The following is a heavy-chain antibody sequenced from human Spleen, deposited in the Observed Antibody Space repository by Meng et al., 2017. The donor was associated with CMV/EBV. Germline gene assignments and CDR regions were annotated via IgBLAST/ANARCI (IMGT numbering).Heavy chain of an antibody. CDR1: GGFISSSTYY. Sequence: SETLSLTCSVSGGFISSSTYYWAWIRQPPGKGLEWIGSIFYSGSTYYNPSVKSRVTISVDTSKNQFSLKLSSVTAADTAVYYCARVRGITIFGVVIMSWFDPWGQGTLVTVSS. CDR3: ARVRGITIFGVVIMSWFDP. V-gene: IGHV4-39*01. J-gene: IGHJ5*02. D-gene: IGHD3-3*01. CDR2: IFYSGST.